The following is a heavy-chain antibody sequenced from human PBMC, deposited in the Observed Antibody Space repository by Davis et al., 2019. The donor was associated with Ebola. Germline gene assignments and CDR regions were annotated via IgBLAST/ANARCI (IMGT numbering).Heavy chain of an antibody. CDR1: GGSISSYY. CDR3: ARDHPAYSSSSD. J-gene: IGHJ4*02. V-gene: IGHV4-59*12. CDR2: IYYSGST. Sequence: SETLSLTCTVSGGSISSYYWSWIRQPPGKGLEWIGYIYYSGSTNYNPSLKSRVTISVDTSKNQFSLKLSSVTAADTAVYYCARDHPAYSSSSDWGQGTLVTVSS. D-gene: IGHD6-6*01.